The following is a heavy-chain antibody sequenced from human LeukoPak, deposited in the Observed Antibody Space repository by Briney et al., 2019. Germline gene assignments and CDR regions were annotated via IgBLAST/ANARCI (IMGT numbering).Heavy chain of an antibody. CDR1: GFTFSSHG. D-gene: IGHD2-21*02. CDR3: ARACGGDCYLSDY. Sequence: GGSLRLSCVASGFTFSSHGMHWVRQAPGKGLEWVAVISFHGGNPYYAGSVKGRFTISRDNSKNPLYLQMNSLRAEDTAVYYCARACGGDCYLSDYWGQGTLVTVSS. J-gene: IGHJ4*02. V-gene: IGHV3-30*03. CDR2: ISFHGGNP.